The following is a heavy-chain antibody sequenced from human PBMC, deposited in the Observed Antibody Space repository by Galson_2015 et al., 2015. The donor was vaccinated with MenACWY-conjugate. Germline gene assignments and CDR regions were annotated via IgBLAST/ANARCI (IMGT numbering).Heavy chain of an antibody. CDR2: INPSGGST. D-gene: IGHD4-23*01. CDR3: ARERGSRRGYYGGNRHFDY. CDR1: GYTFTSYY. J-gene: IGHJ4*02. V-gene: IGHV1-46*01. Sequence: SVKVSCKASGYTFTSYYMHWVRQAPGQGLEWMGIINPSGGSTSYAQKFQGRVTMTRDTSTSTVYMELSSLRSEDTAVYYCARERGSRRGYYGGNRHFDYWGQGTLVTVSS.